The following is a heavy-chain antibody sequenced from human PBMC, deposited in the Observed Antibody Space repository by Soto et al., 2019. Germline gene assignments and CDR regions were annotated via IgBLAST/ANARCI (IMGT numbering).Heavy chain of an antibody. CDR2: INNSGST. V-gene: IGHV4-34*01. D-gene: IGHD6-19*01. CDR3: ARVGAVAGKDLDY. Sequence: QVQLQQWGAGLLKPSETLSLTCAVYGGSFSGYYWSWIRQPPGKGLEWIGEINNSGSTNYNPSLKIRGTISVDTSKNQFSLKLSSVTAADTAVYYCARVGAVAGKDLDYWGQGTLVTVSS. J-gene: IGHJ4*02. CDR1: GGSFSGYY.